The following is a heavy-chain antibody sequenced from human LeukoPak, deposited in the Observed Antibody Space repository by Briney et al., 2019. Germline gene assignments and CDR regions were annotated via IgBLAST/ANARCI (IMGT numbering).Heavy chain of an antibody. CDR2: IIPILGIA. J-gene: IGHJ4*02. V-gene: IGHV1-69*04. CDR3: ASSITDTVTDSGRSDY. Sequence: SVKVSCKASGGTFSSYAISWVRQAPGQGLEWMGRIIPILGIANYAQKFQGRVTITADKSTSTAYMELSSLRFEDTAAYYCASSITDTVTDSGRSDYWGQGTLVTVSS. CDR1: GGTFSSYA. D-gene: IGHD4-17*01.